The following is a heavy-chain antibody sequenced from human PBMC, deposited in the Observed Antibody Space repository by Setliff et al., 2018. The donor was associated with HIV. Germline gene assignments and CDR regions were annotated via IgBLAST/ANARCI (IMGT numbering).Heavy chain of an antibody. Sequence: NPSETLSLTCLVSGDSMIPHYWSWIRQPPGRGLEWIGYISNYGSPSYSPSLQSRGTISADTSNNQFSLKLNSVTAADTAVYYCARHNGGGDRWFGPWGQGTLVTVSS. V-gene: IGHV4-59*08. CDR3: ARHNGGGDRWFGP. D-gene: IGHD7-27*01. CDR1: GDSMIPHY. CDR2: ISNYGSP. J-gene: IGHJ5*02.